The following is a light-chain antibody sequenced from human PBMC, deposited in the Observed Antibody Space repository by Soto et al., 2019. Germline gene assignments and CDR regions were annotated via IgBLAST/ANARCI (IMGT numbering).Light chain of an antibody. CDR1: QGIRND. CDR2: AAS. CDR3: LQDYNYPRT. Sequence: AIQMTQSPSSLSASVGDRVTITCRASQGIRNDLGWYKQKPGKAPKLLLYAASTLHSGVPSRFSGSGSDTDFTLTISSLQPEDFATYYCLQDYNYPRTFGQGTKVEIK. J-gene: IGKJ1*01. V-gene: IGKV1-6*01.